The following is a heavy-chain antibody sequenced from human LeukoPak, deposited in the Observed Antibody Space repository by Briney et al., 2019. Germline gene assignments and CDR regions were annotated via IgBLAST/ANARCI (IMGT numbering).Heavy chain of an antibody. Sequence: GGSLRLSCAASGFTLSDHFVDWVRQAPGKGLEWVGRSRNKANSYTTEYAASVKGRFTISRDDSKNSLYLQMNSLKTEDTAVYYCATSGGDYRGAIDYWGQGTLVTVSS. CDR3: ATSGGDYRGAIDY. CDR1: GFTLSDHF. J-gene: IGHJ4*02. V-gene: IGHV3-72*01. D-gene: IGHD4-17*01. CDR2: SRNKANSYTT.